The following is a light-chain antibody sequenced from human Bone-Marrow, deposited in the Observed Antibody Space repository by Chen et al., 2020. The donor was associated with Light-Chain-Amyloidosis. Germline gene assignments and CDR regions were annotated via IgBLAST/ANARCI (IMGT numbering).Light chain of an antibody. Sequence: SYELPQPPSVSVSPGQTARNTCSGDDLPTKYAYWYQHKTDQAPDLVIHRDTERPSGISERFSGSRAGTTATLTISGVQAEDEADYHCQSADSSGTYEVIFGGGTKLTVL. CDR2: RDT. CDR1: DLPTKY. CDR3: QSADSSGTYEVI. J-gene: IGLJ2*01. V-gene: IGLV3-25*03.